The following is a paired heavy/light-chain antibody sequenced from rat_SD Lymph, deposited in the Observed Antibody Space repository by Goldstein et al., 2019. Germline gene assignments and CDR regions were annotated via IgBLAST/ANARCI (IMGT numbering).Light chain of an antibody. Sequence: DIQMTQSPASLSASLEEIVTITCQASQDIGNWLAWYQQKPGKSPQLLIYGATSLADGVPSRFSGSRSGTQYSLKISRLQVEDIGIYYCQQASSAPPTFGGGTKLELK. CDR3: QQASSAPPT. J-gene: IGKJ1*01. CDR1: QDIGNW. V-gene: IGKV12S14*01. CDR2: GAT.
Heavy chain of an antibody. CDR3: ARHLGYEDWFAY. CDR1: GFTFSNYG. V-gene: IGHV5-34*01. J-gene: IGHJ3*01. Sequence: EVQLVESGGGLVQPGRSLKLSCLASGFTFSNYGMNWIRQAPGKGLEWVASISSSSSYIYYADTVKGRFTISRDNAKNTLYLQMTSLRSEDTALYYCARHLGYEDWFAYWGQGTLVTVSS. D-gene: IGHD4-3*01. CDR2: ISSSSSYI.